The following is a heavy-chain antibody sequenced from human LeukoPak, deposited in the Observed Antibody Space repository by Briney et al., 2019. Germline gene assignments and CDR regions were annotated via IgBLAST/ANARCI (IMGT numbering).Heavy chain of an antibody. CDR1: GYSFTSYW. V-gene: IGHV5-51*01. Sequence: GESLKISCKGSGYSFTSYWIGWVRQMPGKGLEWMGIIYPGDSDTRYSPSLQGQVTISADKSISTAYLQWSSLKASDTAMYYCARFGGVVPAAIHYYYYYGMDVWGQGTTVTVSS. CDR3: ARFGGVVPAAIHYYYYYGMDV. J-gene: IGHJ6*02. D-gene: IGHD2-2*01. CDR2: IYPGDSDT.